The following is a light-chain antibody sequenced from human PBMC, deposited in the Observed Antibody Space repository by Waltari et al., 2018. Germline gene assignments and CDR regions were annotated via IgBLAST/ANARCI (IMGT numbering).Light chain of an antibody. CDR1: QSVSTIS. CDR2: GTS. Sequence: EIVLTQSPGTLSLSPGASATLSCRASQSVSTISLTWYQQKPGQAPRLLIYGTSSRATGIPDRFSGSGSGTDFTLTISRLQPEDFAIYYCQQYDGIVVTFGGGTKVEI. J-gene: IGKJ4*01. CDR3: QQYDGIVVT. V-gene: IGKV3-20*01.